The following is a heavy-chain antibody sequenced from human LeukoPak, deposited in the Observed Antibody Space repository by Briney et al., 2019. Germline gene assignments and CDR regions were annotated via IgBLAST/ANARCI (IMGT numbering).Heavy chain of an antibody. CDR2: ISWNSGSI. CDR1: GFTFDDYA. CDR3: AKGATFDY. V-gene: IGHV3-9*01. J-gene: IGHJ4*02. Sequence: GRSLRLFCAASGFTFDDYAMHWVRQAPGKGLEWVSGISWNSGSIGYADSVKGRFTISRDNAKNSLYLQMNSLRAEDTALYYCAKGATFDYWGQGTLATVSS.